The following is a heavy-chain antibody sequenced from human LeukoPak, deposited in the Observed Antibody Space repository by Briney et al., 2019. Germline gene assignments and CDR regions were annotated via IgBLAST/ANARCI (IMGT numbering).Heavy chain of an antibody. V-gene: IGHV3-66*01. Sequence: GGSLRLSCAASGFTVSGNYMSWVRQAPGKGLEWVSVIYSGGSTYYTDSVKGRFTISRDNSKNTLYLQMNSLRAEDTAVYYCAREDYYAGPFDPWGQGTLVTVSS. J-gene: IGHJ5*02. D-gene: IGHD3-22*01. CDR1: GFTVSGNY. CDR2: IYSGGST. CDR3: AREDYYAGPFDP.